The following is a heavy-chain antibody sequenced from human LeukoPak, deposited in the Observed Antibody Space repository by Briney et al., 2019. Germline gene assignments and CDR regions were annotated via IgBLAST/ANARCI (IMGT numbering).Heavy chain of an antibody. J-gene: IGHJ4*02. CDR2: MSVVTDRT. Sequence: GGSLRLSCSASGFNFRNYAMHWVRQAPGKGLEYVSAMSVVTDRTFCADSVMGRFTISRDNSANTLSLQMSSLRPEDTAVYYCAKPARGSGIQDGFDSWGQGTLVTLSS. D-gene: IGHD3-10*01. CDR1: GFNFRNYA. V-gene: IGHV3-64D*06. CDR3: AKPARGSGIQDGFDS.